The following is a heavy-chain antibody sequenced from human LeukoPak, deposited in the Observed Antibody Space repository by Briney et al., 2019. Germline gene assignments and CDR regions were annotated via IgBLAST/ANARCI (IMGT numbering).Heavy chain of an antibody. CDR2: IKQDGSEK. Sequence: GGSLRLSCSVSGFTFSSYWMSWVRQAPGKGLEWVANIKQDGSEKNYVDSVKGRFTISRDNAKNSVYLQMNNVRAEDTAVYYCARDSPMGSYPLDYWGQGTLFTVSS. J-gene: IGHJ4*02. CDR3: ARDSPMGSYPLDY. V-gene: IGHV3-7*03. CDR1: GFTFSSYW. D-gene: IGHD3-10*01.